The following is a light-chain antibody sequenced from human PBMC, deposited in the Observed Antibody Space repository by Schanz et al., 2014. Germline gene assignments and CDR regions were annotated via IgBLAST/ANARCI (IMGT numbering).Light chain of an antibody. V-gene: IGKV3D-20*02. J-gene: IGKJ5*01. CDR2: GSS. CDR1: QTVSSSY. Sequence: EIVLTQSPGTLSLSPGERATLSCRASQTVSSSYLAWYQQKPGQAPRLLIYGSSIRATGIPDRFSGSGSGTDFTLTIRRLEPEDFAVYYCQQRSNWITFGQGTRLEIK. CDR3: QQRSNWIT.